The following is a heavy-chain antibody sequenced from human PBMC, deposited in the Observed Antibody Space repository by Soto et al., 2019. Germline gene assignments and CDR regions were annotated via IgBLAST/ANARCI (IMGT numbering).Heavy chain of an antibody. J-gene: IGHJ4*02. CDR1: GFGFDAYG. CDR3: ARGSQYNYGPLAYFDY. D-gene: IGHD5-18*01. CDR2: ITYDGSHQ. V-gene: IGHV3-30*03. Sequence: QVQLVESGGGAVQWGGSLRLSCAASGFGFDAYGIHWVRRAPGKGREWGAVITYDGSHQYYSDLVKGRFTISRDNVRKTMFLQMDNLQPEDTAMYFCARGSQYNYGPLAYFDYWGQGTLVTVSS.